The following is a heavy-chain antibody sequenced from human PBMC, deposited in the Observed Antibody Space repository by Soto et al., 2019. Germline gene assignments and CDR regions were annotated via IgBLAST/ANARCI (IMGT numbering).Heavy chain of an antibody. V-gene: IGHV3-48*03. J-gene: IGHJ6*04. CDR3: ARDDYGDPGYYYGMDV. D-gene: IGHD4-17*01. CDR1: GFTFSSYE. Sequence: EVQLVESGGGLVQPGGSLRLSCAASGFTFSSYEMNWVRQAPGKGLEWVSYISSSGSTIYYADSVKGRFTISRDNAKNSLYLQMNSLRAEDTAVYYCARDDYGDPGYYYGMDVWGKGTTVTVSS. CDR2: ISSSGSTI.